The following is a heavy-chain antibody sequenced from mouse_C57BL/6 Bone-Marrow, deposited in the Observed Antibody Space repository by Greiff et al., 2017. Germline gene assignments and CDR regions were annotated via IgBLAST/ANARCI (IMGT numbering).Heavy chain of an antibody. CDR3: ARRGYYYGSSPFAY. J-gene: IGHJ3*01. CDR2: IHPNSGST. CDR1: GYTFTSYW. Sequence: QVQLQQPGAELVKPGASVKLSCKASGYTFTSYWMHWVKQRPGQGLEWIGMIHPNSGSTNYNEKFKSKATLTVDKSSSTAYMQLSSLTSEDSAVYYCARRGYYYGSSPFAYWGQGTLATVSA. D-gene: IGHD1-1*01. V-gene: IGHV1-64*01.